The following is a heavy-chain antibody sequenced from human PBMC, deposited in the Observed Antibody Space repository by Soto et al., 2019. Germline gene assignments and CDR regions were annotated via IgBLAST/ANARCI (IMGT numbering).Heavy chain of an antibody. D-gene: IGHD2-15*01. J-gene: IGHJ5*02. V-gene: IGHV4-34*01. CDR1: GGSFSGYY. CDR2: FNHSGST. Sequence: PSETLSLSCAVHGGSFSGYYWSWIRQPPGKGLEWIGEFNHSGSTNYNPSLKSRVTISVDTSKNQFSLKLSSVTAADTAVYYCAGPPAEGYCSGGSCHRSFRNGFDPWGQGTLVTVSS. CDR3: AGPPAEGYCSGGSCHRSFRNGFDP.